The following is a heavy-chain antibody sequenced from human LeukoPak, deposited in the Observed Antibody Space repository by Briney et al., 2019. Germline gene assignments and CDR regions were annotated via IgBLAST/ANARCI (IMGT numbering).Heavy chain of an antibody. J-gene: IGHJ6*04. CDR2: ISPSGDIR. V-gene: IGHV3-23*01. CDR3: AELGITMIGGV. CDR1: GFTFSNHG. Sequence: GGSLRLSCAASGFTFSNHGMNWVRPAPGKGLEWVSGISPSGDIRYYADSVKGRFTISRDNSKNTLYLQMNSLRAEDTAVYYCAELGITMIGGVWGKGTTVTISS. D-gene: IGHD3-10*02.